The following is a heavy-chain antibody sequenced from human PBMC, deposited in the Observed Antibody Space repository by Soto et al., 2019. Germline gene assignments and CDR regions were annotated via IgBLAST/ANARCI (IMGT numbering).Heavy chain of an antibody. J-gene: IGHJ6*02. CDR1: GYTFTSYD. D-gene: IGHD3-16*01. Sequence: QVQLVQSGAEVKKPGASVKVSCKASGYTFTSYDINWVRQATGQGLEWMGWMNPNSANTGYAQKCQGRVTMTRNTSIRTAYMELSSLRSAYTAGYSCAREGVRGMDLWGQGTTVTVSS. CDR3: AREGVRGMDL. V-gene: IGHV1-8*01. CDR2: MNPNSANT.